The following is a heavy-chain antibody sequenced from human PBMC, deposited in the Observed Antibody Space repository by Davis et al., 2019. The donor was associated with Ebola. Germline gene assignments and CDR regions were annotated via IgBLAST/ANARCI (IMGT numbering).Heavy chain of an antibody. CDR2: IKTDGTEG. V-gene: IGHV3-7*01. Sequence: GGSLRLSCAASGFTFSRYWMSWVRQAPGKGLEWVANIKTDGTEGYYADSVKGRFTISRDNAKNSLYLQMNSLRAEDTAVYYCATRIEEVGARKYSSGWYNWFDPWGQGTLVTVSS. J-gene: IGHJ5*02. D-gene: IGHD6-19*01. CDR3: ATRIEEVGARKYSSGWYNWFDP. CDR1: GFTFSRYW.